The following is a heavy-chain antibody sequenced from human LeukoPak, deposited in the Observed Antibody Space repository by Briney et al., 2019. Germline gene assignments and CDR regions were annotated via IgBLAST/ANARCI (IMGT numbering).Heavy chain of an antibody. V-gene: IGHV4-59*12. Sequence: PSETLSLTCTVSGGSISSYYWSWIRQPPGKGLEWIGYIYHSGSTYYNPSLKSRVTISVDRSKNQFSLKLSSVTAADTAVYYCARGVTMTGPLDVWGKGTTVTVSS. CDR3: ARGVTMTGPLDV. CDR1: GGSISSYY. CDR2: IYHSGST. D-gene: IGHD3-22*01. J-gene: IGHJ6*04.